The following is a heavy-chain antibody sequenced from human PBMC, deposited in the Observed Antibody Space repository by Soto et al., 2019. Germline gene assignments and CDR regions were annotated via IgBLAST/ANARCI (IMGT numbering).Heavy chain of an antibody. CDR1: GGSISSYY. CDR3: ARDRYGYTFDY. D-gene: IGHD5-12*01. Sequence: SETLSLTCTVSGGSISSYYWSWIRQPPGKGLEWIGYIYYSGSTNYNPSLKSRVTISVDTSKNQFSLKLSSVTAADTAVYYCARDRYGYTFDYWGQGTLVTVSS. V-gene: IGHV4-59*01. CDR2: IYYSGST. J-gene: IGHJ4*02.